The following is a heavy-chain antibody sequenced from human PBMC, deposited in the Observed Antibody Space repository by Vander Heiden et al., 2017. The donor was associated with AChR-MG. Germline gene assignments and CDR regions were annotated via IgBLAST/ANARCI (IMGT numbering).Heavy chain of an antibody. CDR1: GVTVSANY. J-gene: IGHJ4*02. V-gene: IGHV3-66*01. Sequence: EVQLVESGGGLVQPGGSLSLSCAASGVTVSANYMTGVRQAPGKGLEWVSSIHADGTTYYAESVKGRFSTSRDKSKNTLYLQLNNARAEDTAVYYCARDSHYGMGRCDTWGQGTLVTVS. CDR3: ARDSHYGMGRCDT. CDR2: IHADGTT. D-gene: IGHD3-10*01.